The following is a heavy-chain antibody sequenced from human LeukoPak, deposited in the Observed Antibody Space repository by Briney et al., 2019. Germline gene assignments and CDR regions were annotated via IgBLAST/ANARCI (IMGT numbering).Heavy chain of an antibody. CDR1: GFPFVNHY. V-gene: IGHV3-11*01. Sequence: PGGSLRLSCAVSGFPFVNHYFSWVRQAPGQGLEWLSFISASGNIIHYEDSVKGRFTISRDDAKNSVFLQMDSLRTDDTALYYCARHMVITPFDSWDQGTLVIVSS. J-gene: IGHJ4*02. CDR2: ISASGNII. D-gene: IGHD4/OR15-4a*01. CDR3: ARHMVITPFDS.